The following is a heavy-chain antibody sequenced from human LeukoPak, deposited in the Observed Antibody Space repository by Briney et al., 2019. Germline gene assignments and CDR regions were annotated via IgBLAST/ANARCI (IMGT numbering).Heavy chain of an antibody. D-gene: IGHD3-22*01. V-gene: IGHV3-53*04. CDR1: GFTVSSNY. Sequence: GGSLRLSCAASGFTVSSNYMSWVRQAPGKGLEWGSVIYSCGSTYYADSVKGRFTISRHNSKNTLYLQMNSLRAEDTAVYYCARDSRPLYDSSGYIYYGMDVWGQGTTVTVSS. J-gene: IGHJ6*02. CDR3: ARDSRPLYDSSGYIYYGMDV. CDR2: IYSCGST.